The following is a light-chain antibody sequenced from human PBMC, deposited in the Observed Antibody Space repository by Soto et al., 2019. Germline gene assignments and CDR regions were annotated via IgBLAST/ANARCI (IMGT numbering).Light chain of an antibody. CDR3: SSYTRSSTSYV. J-gene: IGLJ1*01. CDR2: EVR. CDR1: MRDVGAYNL. V-gene: IGLV2-14*01. Sequence: QSALTQPASVSGSAGQSITISCSGTMRDVGAYNLVSWYQQHPGTAPKLIIYEVRNRPSGISSRFSGSRSGNTASLTISGLQPEDEADYYCSSYTRSSTSYVFGTGTKLTVL.